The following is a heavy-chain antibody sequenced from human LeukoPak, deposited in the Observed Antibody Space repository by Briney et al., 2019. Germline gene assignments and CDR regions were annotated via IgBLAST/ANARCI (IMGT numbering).Heavy chain of an antibody. J-gene: IGHJ4*02. CDR1: GGSISSYY. Sequence: PSETLSLTCTVSGGSISSYYWSWIRQPPGKGLEWIGYIYYSGSTNYNPSLKSRVTISVDTSKNQFSLKLSSVTAADTAVYYCARGDSSGYYLSPSYFDYWGQGTLVTVSS. D-gene: IGHD3-22*01. CDR3: ARGDSSGYYLSPSYFDY. V-gene: IGHV4-59*12. CDR2: IYYSGST.